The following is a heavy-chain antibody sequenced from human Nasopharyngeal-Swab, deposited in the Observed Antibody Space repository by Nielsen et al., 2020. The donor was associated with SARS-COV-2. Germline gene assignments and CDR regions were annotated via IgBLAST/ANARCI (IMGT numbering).Heavy chain of an antibody. CDR3: ARVTVVVITAGYFDL. CDR2: VYSSGSS. D-gene: IGHD3-22*01. Sequence: SETLSLTCTVSSASITSISYKWGWIRQAPGEGLEWIGIVYSSGSSYYNPSLQSRVTMSVDTSKNQFSLKLYSVTAADTAVYYCARVTVVVITAGYFDLWGRGTLVTVSS. J-gene: IGHJ2*01. CDR1: SASITSISYK. V-gene: IGHV4-39*01.